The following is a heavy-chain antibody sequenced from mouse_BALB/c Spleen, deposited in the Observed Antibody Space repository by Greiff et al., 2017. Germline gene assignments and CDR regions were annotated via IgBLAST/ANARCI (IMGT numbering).Heavy chain of an antibody. J-gene: IGHJ2*01. Sequence: EVQLQQSGPELVKPGASVKISCKASGYTFTDYNMHWVKQSHGKSLEWIGYIYPYNGGTGYNQKFKSKATLTVDNSSSTAYMELRSLTSEDSAVYYCANYRYAWFAYWGQGTTLTVSS. CDR1: GYTFTDYN. D-gene: IGHD2-14*01. V-gene: IGHV1S29*02. CDR2: IYPYNGGT. CDR3: ANYRYAWFAY.